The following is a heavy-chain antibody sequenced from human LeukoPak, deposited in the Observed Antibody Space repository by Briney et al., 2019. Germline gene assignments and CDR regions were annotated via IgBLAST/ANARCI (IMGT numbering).Heavy chain of an antibody. J-gene: IGHJ4*02. CDR1: GFTFSSYS. Sequence: GGSLRLSCAASGFTFSSYSMNWVRQAPGKGPEWVSSISSSSSYIYYADSVKGRFTISRDNAKNSLYLQMNSLRAEDTAVYYCAREIVDVGFDYWGQGTLVTVSS. CDR3: AREIVDVGFDY. CDR2: ISSSSSYI. V-gene: IGHV3-21*01. D-gene: IGHD3-16*01.